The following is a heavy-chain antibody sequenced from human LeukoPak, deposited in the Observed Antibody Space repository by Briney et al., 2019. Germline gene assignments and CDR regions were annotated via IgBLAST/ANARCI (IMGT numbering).Heavy chain of an antibody. Sequence: ASVKVSCKASGYTFTSYGIRWVRQAPGQGLEWMGWISAYNGNTNYAQKLQGRVTMTTDTSTSTAYMELRSLRSDDTAVYYCARDPIAVAGADPYYYYGMDVWGQGTTVTVSS. CDR3: ARDPIAVAGADPYYYYGMDV. CDR2: ISAYNGNT. CDR1: GYTFTSYG. J-gene: IGHJ6*02. D-gene: IGHD6-19*01. V-gene: IGHV1-18*01.